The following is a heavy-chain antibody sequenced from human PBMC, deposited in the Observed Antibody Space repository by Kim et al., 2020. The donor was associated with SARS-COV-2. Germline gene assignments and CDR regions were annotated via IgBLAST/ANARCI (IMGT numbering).Heavy chain of an antibody. V-gene: IGHV4-34*01. J-gene: IGHJ4*02. D-gene: IGHD3-9*01. Sequence: RVTISVDTSKNQFSLKLSSVTAADTAVYYCARGSKYDILTGPTYTAYFDYWGQGTLVTVSS. CDR3: ARGSKYDILTGPTYTAYFDY.